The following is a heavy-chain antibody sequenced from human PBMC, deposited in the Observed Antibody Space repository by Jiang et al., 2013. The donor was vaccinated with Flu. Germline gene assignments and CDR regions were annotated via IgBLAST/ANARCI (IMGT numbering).Heavy chain of an antibody. J-gene: IGHJ3*02. CDR2: VYHSGMT. D-gene: IGHD3-22*01. Sequence: KPSETLSSIAVSLNTPSAVVTYWGWIRQPPGKGLEWIGSVYHSGMTFYNPSLKSRVSISVDTSKNQFSLSLTSVTAADTAAYYCVRDRSNYYFDSGGLGTFDIWGRGTMVTVSS. CDR3: VRDRSNYYFDSGGLGTFDI. CDR1: NTPSAVVTY. V-gene: IGHV4-38-2*02.